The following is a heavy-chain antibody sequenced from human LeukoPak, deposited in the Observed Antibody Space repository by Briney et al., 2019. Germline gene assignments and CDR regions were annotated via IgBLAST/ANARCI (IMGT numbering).Heavy chain of an antibody. Sequence: GGSLRLSCAASGFTFSSYAMSWVRQAPGKGLEWVSAISGSGGSTYYADSVKGRFTISRDNSKNTLYLQMNSLRDEDTAVYYCARDPSGSYCPDYWGQGTLVTVSS. CDR2: ISGSGGST. J-gene: IGHJ4*02. V-gene: IGHV3-23*01. CDR3: ARDPSGSYCPDY. D-gene: IGHD1-26*01. CDR1: GFTFSSYA.